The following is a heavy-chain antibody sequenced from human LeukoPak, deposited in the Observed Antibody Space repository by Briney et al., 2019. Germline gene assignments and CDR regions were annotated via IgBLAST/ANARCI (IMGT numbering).Heavy chain of an antibody. V-gene: IGHV3-23*01. J-gene: IGHJ4*02. Sequence: TGGSLRLSCAASGFTFSSYAMSWVRQAAGKGLEWFLAISAGGSTYYADSVKGRLTISRDNSKNTLYLQMNSLRAEDTAVYYCAKDRGYNPLYYFDYWGQGTLVTVSS. CDR3: AKDRGYNPLYYFDY. CDR1: GFTFSSYA. CDR2: ISAGGST. D-gene: IGHD5-18*01.